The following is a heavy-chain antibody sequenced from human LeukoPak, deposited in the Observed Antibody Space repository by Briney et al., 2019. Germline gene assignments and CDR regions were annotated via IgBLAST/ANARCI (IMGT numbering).Heavy chain of an antibody. CDR1: GFSFGPHA. V-gene: IGHV3-23*01. CDR2: IGGSDDST. Sequence: GGSLRLSCAGSGFSFGPHAMSWVRQAPGKGLEWVSGIGGSDDSTHYADPVKGRFTISRDNSRKTLFLQMNSLRAEDTAVYYCARDRGGLIDTGTLIHWGLGTLVTVSS. D-gene: IGHD2-21*01. CDR3: ARDRGGLIDTGTLIH. J-gene: IGHJ4*02.